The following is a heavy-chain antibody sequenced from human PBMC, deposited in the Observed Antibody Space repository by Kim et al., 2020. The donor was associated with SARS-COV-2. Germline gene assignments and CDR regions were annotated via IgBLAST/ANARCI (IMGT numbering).Heavy chain of an antibody. V-gene: IGHV1-18*01. CDR2: ISAYNGNT. D-gene: IGHD4-17*01. CDR1: GYTFTSYG. CDR3: ARDGDYDHYYYYGMDV. Sequence: ASVKVSCKASGYTFTSYGISWVRQAPGQGLEWMGWISAYNGNTNYAQKLQGRVTMTTDTSTSTTYMELRSLRSDDTAVYYCARDGDYDHYYYYGMDVWGQGTTVTVSS. J-gene: IGHJ6*02.